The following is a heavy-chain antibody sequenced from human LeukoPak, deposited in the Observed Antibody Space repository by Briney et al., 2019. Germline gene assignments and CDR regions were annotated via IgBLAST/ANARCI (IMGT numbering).Heavy chain of an antibody. CDR1: GESFSGYY. CDR3: ARAYHYYDSSGTPAVGYGMDV. D-gene: IGHD3-22*01. Sequence: SETLSLTCAVYGESFSGYYWSWIPQPPGKGLEWIGEINHSGSTNYNPSLKSRVTISVDTSKNQFSLKLSSVTAADTAVYYCARAYHYYDSSGTPAVGYGMDVWGQGTTVTVS. CDR2: INHSGST. V-gene: IGHV4-34*01. J-gene: IGHJ6*02.